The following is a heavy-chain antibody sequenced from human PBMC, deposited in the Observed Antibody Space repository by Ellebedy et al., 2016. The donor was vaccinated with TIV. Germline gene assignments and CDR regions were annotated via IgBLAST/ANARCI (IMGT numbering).Heavy chain of an antibody. J-gene: IGHJ4*02. CDR3: ARTSRYAYSSSCDY. CDR1: GYTFMSYS. V-gene: IGHV1-18*01. D-gene: IGHD6-13*01. CDR2: VSGYNGNT. Sequence: AASVKVSCRVSGYTFMSYSIAWVRQPPGQGLEWMGWVSGYNGNTNYAQKVQGRVTMTTDTSTNTAYMELRSLTSDDTAVYFCARTSRYAYSSSCDYWGQGTLVTVSS.